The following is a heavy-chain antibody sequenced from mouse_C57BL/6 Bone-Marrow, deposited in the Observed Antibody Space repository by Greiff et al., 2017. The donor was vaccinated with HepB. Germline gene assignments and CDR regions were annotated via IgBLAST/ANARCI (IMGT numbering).Heavy chain of an antibody. CDR3: ARLLRGWFAY. CDR1: GYAFSSSW. V-gene: IGHV1-82*01. D-gene: IGHD1-1*01. CDR2: IYPGDGDT. Sequence: VRGVESGPELVKPGASVKISCKASGYAFSSSWMNWVKQRPGKGLEWIGRIYPGDGDTNYNGKFKGKATLTADKSSSTAYMQLSSLTSEDSAVYFCARLLRGWFAYWGQGTLVTVSA. J-gene: IGHJ3*01.